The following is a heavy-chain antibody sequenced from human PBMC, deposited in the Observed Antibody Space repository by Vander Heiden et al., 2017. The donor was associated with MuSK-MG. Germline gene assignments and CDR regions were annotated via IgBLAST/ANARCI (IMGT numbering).Heavy chain of an antibody. V-gene: IGHV1-69*06. CDR1: GSTFSSYT. CDR2: IIPIFGTA. CDR3: NYYDSSGYPERNTFDY. J-gene: IGHJ4*02. D-gene: IGHD3-22*01. Sequence: QVQLVQSGAEVKKPGSSVKVSCKASGSTFSSYTSSWVRQAPGQGLEWMGGIIPIFGTANYAQKFQGRVTITADKSTSTAYMELSSLRSEDTAVYFCNYYDSSGYPERNTFDYWGQGTLVTVSS.